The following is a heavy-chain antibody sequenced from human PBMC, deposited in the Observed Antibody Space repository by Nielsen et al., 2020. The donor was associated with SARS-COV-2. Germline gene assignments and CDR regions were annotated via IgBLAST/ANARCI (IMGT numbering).Heavy chain of an antibody. D-gene: IGHD6-13*01. CDR3: ARDDRYSSSWYNYYYYYYGMDV. V-gene: IGHV3-33*01. J-gene: IGHJ6*02. CDR2: IWYDGSNK. CDR1: GFTFSSYG. Sequence: GESLKISCAASGFTFSSYGMHWVRQAPGKGLEWVAVIWYDGSNKYYADSVKGRFTISRDNAKNSLYLQMNSLRAEDTAVYYCARDDRYSSSWYNYYYYYYGMDVWGQGTTVTVSS.